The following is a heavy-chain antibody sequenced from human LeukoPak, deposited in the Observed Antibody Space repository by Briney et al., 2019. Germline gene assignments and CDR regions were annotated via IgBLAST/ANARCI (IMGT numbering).Heavy chain of an antibody. V-gene: IGHV3-48*03. CDR2: ISSSGSTI. Sequence: GGSLRLSCAASGFTFGNYEMNWVRQAPGKGLEWVSYISSSGSTIYYADSVKGRFTVSRDNAKNSLYLQVNSPRAEDTAVYYCASGTQSDYWGQGTLVTVSS. D-gene: IGHD1-14*01. J-gene: IGHJ4*02. CDR3: ASGTQSDY. CDR1: GFTFGNYE.